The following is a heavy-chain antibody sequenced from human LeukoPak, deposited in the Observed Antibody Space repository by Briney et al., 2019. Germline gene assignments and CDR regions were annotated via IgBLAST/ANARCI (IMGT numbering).Heavy chain of an antibody. J-gene: IGHJ4*02. D-gene: IGHD6-13*01. V-gene: IGHV1-46*01. CDR3: AREPEQQLTFYY. Sequence: ASVKVSCKASGYTFTSYYMHWVRQAPGQGLEWMGIINPIIGSTTYAQKFQGRVTMTRDTSTSTVYMELNSLRSEDTAVYYCAREPEQQLTFYYWGQGTLVTVSS. CDR1: GYTFTSYY. CDR2: INPIIGST.